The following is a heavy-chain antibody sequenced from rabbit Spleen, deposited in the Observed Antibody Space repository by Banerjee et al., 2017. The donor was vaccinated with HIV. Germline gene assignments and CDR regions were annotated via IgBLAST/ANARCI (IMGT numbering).Heavy chain of an antibody. D-gene: IGHD1-1*01. CDR2: TAAGRSAFT. Sequence: QSLEETGGGLVQPGGSLTLSCKASGFSFSSNDYICWVRHAPGKGLEWIACTAAGRSAFTYYASWAKGRFTCSKASSTTVTLQMTSLTAADTATYFCARDTATSFSTYGMDLWGPGTLVTVS. J-gene: IGHJ6*01. CDR3: ARDTATSFSTYGMDL. CDR1: GFSFSSNDY. V-gene: IGHV1S40*01.